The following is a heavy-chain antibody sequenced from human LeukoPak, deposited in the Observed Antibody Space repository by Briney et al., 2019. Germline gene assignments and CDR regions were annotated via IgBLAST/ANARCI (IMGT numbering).Heavy chain of an antibody. CDR1: GASFSGYY. D-gene: IGHD3-9*01. V-gene: IGHV4-34*01. J-gene: IGHJ5*02. CDR3: ARGRRSRYFDWLNL. Sequence: PSATLSLICAVYGASFSGYYWSWIRQPPGKGLECLGEINHSGSTNYNPSLKSPVTVSVDTSKNQFYLKLCSVTAAETAVYYCARGRRSRYFDWLNLWGQGTLVTVSS. CDR2: INHSGST.